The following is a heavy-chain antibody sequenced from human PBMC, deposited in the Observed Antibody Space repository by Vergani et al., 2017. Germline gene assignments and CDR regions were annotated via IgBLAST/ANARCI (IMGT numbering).Heavy chain of an antibody. D-gene: IGHD2-2*01. V-gene: IGHV4-34*01. J-gene: IGHJ4*02. Sequence: QVQLQQWGAGLLKPSETLSLTCAVYGGSFSGYYWSWIRQPPGKGLEWIGEINHSGSTNYNPSLKSRVTISVDTSKNQFSLNLSSVTAADTAVYYCAKDQGYCSSTSCLTIAAAGTGLGYWGQGTLVTVSS. CDR3: AKDQGYCSSTSCLTIAAAGTGLGY. CDR1: GGSFSGYY. CDR2: INHSGST.